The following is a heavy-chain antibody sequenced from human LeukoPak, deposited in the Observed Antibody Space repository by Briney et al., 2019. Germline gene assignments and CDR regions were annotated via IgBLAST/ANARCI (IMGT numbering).Heavy chain of an antibody. CDR1: GGSISSYY. D-gene: IGHD3-3*01. Sequence: SETLSLTCTVSGGSISSYYWSWIRQPPGKGLEWIGYIYYSGSTNYNPSLKSRVTISVDTSKNQFSLKLSSVTAADTAVYYCARARGYDFWSGYHNWFDPWGQGTLVTVSS. V-gene: IGHV4-59*01. CDR2: IYYSGST. J-gene: IGHJ5*02. CDR3: ARARGYDFWSGYHNWFDP.